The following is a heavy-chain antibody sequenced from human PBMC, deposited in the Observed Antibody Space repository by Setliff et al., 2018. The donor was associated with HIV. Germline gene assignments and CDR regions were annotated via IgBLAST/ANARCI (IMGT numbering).Heavy chain of an antibody. CDR3: ARHPDTAMVTY. Sequence: SETLSLTCAVSGYSISSGHYWGWIRQPPGKGLEWIGSIYHSGSTYYNPSLKSRVTISVDTSKNQFSLKLSSVTAADTAVYYCARHPDTAMVTYWGQGTLVTVSS. V-gene: IGHV4-38-2*01. CDR2: IYHSGST. CDR1: GYSISSGHY. J-gene: IGHJ4*02. D-gene: IGHD5-18*01.